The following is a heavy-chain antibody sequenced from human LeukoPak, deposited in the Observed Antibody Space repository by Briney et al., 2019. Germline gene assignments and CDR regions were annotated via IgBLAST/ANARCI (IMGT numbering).Heavy chain of an antibody. D-gene: IGHD3-22*01. Sequence: GPCVRLSWAGAGFSLVVDGMGWVRHPAGDGREWESVIGWVSGSIGYADSVTGRTTISRDNATNSLYLPMSRLRAEDTALYYCATDGLPYYYDSSGYGNWFDTWGQGTLVTVSS. J-gene: IGHJ5*02. CDR2: IGWVSGSI. CDR1: GFSLVVDG. V-gene: IGHV3-9*01. CDR3: ATDGLPYYYDSSGYGNWFDT.